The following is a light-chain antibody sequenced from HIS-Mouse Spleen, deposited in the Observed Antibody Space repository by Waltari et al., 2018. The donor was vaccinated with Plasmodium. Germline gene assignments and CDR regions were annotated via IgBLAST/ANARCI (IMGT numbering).Light chain of an antibody. V-gene: IGLV5-37*01. CDR2: YYSDSDK. CDR3: MSWPSNASGV. CDR1: SDINVGSYN. Sequence: QPVLTQPPSSSASPGESARLTCTLPSDINVGSYNIYWYQQKPGSPPRYLLYYYSDSDKGQGSGDPSRFSGAKDASANTGILLSAGLQSEDEADYYCMSWPSNASGVFGGGTKLTVL. J-gene: IGLJ3*02.